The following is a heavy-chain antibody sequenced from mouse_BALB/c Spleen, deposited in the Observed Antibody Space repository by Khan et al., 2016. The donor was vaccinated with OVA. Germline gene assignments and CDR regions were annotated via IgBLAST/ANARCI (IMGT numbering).Heavy chain of an antibody. CDR1: NFSLTSYG. J-gene: IGHJ1*01. CDR3: ARGNGYFVWYFDV. D-gene: IGHD2-3*01. CDR2: IWSGGST. V-gene: IGHV2-2*02. Sequence: QVQLKQSGPGLVQPSQSLSITCTVSNFSLTSYGVHWVRQSPGKGLEWLGVIWSGGSTDYNAAFISRLSISKDNSKSQVFFKMNSLQVNDTAIYXYARGNGYFVWYFDVWGAGTTVTVSS.